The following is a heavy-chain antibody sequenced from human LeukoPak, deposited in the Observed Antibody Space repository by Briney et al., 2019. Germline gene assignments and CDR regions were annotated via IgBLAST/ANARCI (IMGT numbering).Heavy chain of an antibody. J-gene: IGHJ3*02. CDR3: ARGSGSTLDAFDI. D-gene: IGHD5/OR15-5a*01. CDR2: IKQDGSEK. CDR1: GFTFSSYW. Sequence: GGSLRLSCAASGFTFSSYWMSWVRQAPGKGLEWVANIKQDGSEKYYVDSVKGRFTISRDNAKNSLYLQMNSLRAEDTAVYYCARGSGSTLDAFDIWGQGTMVTVSS. V-gene: IGHV3-7*01.